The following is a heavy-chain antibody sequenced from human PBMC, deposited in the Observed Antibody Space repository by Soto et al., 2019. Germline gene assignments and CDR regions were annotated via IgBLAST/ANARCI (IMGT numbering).Heavy chain of an antibody. CDR2: IWYDGSNK. CDR1: GFTFSSYG. D-gene: IGHD3-3*01. CDR3: ARDSLYDFWGGYYSDDAFDI. J-gene: IGHJ3*02. V-gene: IGHV3-33*01. Sequence: QVQLVESGGGVVQPGRSLRLSCAASGFTFSSYGMHWVRQAPGKGLEWVAVIWYDGSNKYYADSVKGRFTTSRDNSKNTLYLQLNSLRAEDTAVYYCARDSLYDFWGGYYSDDAFDIWGQGTMVTVSS.